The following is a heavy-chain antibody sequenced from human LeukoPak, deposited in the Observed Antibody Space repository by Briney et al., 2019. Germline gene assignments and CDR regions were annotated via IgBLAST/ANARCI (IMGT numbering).Heavy chain of an antibody. CDR2: IRYDGSNK. CDR1: GFTFSSYG. D-gene: IGHD3-10*01. Sequence: PGGSLRLSCAASGFTFSSYGMHWVRQAPGKGLEWVAFIRYDGSNKYYADSVKGRFTISRANSKNTLYLQINNLSAEDTAIYYCAKGFDFLPIHKGWFDPWGQGTLVTVSS. V-gene: IGHV3-30*02. J-gene: IGHJ5*02. CDR3: AKGFDFLPIHKGWFDP.